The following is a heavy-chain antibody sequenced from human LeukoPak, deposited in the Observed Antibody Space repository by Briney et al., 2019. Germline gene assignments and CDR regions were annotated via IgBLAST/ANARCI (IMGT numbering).Heavy chain of an antibody. Sequence: ASVKVSCKVSGYILTELSMHWGRQAPGQGLEWMGWISAYNGNTNYAQKLQGRVTMTTDTSTSTAYMELRSLRSDDTAVYYCARDFTGGVATTGYFDYWGQGTLVTVSS. D-gene: IGHD5-12*01. CDR2: ISAYNGNT. J-gene: IGHJ4*02. CDR1: GYILTELS. CDR3: ARDFTGGVATTGYFDY. V-gene: IGHV1-18*01.